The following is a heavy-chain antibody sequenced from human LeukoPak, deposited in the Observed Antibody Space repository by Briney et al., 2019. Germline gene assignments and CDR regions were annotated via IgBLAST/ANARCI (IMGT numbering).Heavy chain of an antibody. V-gene: IGHV4-39*01. Sequence: SETLSLTCTVSGGSISSSSYYWGWVRQPPGKGLEWIWRIYYSGSTYYNPSLKSRVTISVDTSKNQFSLKLSSVTAADTAVYYCARVHSSSWFFDYWGQGTLVTVSS. D-gene: IGHD6-13*01. J-gene: IGHJ4*02. CDR1: GGSISSSSYY. CDR2: IYYSGST. CDR3: ARVHSSSWFFDY.